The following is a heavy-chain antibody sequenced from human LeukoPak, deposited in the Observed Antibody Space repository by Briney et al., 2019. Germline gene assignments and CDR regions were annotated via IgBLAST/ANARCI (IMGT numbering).Heavy chain of an antibody. CDR3: VRGSYYFDY. V-gene: IGHV3-30*03. D-gene: IGHD1-26*01. Sequence: PGGSLRLSCAASGFNFSIYGIHWVRQAPGKGPEWVSVISYDGSNKYYADSVKGRFTISRDNSKNTLYLQMNSLRGEDTAVYYCVRGSYYFDYWGQGTLVTVSS. J-gene: IGHJ4*02. CDR2: ISYDGSNK. CDR1: GFNFSIYG.